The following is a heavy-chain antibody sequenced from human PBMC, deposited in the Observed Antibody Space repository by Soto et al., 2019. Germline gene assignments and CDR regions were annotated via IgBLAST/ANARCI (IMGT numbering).Heavy chain of an antibody. CDR3: AAGDSSDTGDH. V-gene: IGHV1-69*13. J-gene: IGHJ4*02. CDR2: TYAILGTR. Sequence: AAVKVSCKASGDTLSHYGVSWVQQVPGKGLEWMGGTYAILGTRDYAQKFQGRMTITSDESTTTSYMELNSLTSDDTAVYYCAAGDSSDTGDHWGQGTLVTVSS. D-gene: IGHD5-18*01. CDR1: GDTLSHYG.